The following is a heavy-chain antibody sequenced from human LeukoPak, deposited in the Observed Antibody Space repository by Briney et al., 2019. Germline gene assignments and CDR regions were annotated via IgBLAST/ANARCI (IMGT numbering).Heavy chain of an antibody. CDR1: GYSISSGYY. D-gene: IGHD3-22*01. CDR3: ARAQAEKSSGLDY. V-gene: IGHV4-38-2*02. CDR2: IYHSGST. J-gene: IGHJ4*02. Sequence: KASETLSLTCTVSGYSISSGYYWGWIRQPPGKGLEWIGSIYHSGSTYYNPSLKSRVTISVDTSKNQFSLKLSSVTAADTAVYYCARAQAEKSSGLDYWGQGTLVTVSS.